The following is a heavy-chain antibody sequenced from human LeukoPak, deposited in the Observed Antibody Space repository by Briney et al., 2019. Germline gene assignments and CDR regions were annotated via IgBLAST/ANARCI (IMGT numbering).Heavy chain of an antibody. CDR2: INPSGGST. V-gene: IGHV1-46*01. CDR1: GYTFTSYY. D-gene: IGHD2-2*01. Sequence: ASVKVSCKASGYTFTSYYMHWVRQAPGQGLEWMGIINPSGGSTSYAQKFQGRVTMTRDTSTSTVYMELSSLRSEDTAVYYCARYKVVPATTGSAFDIWGQGTMVTVSS. J-gene: IGHJ3*02. CDR3: ARYKVVPATTGSAFDI.